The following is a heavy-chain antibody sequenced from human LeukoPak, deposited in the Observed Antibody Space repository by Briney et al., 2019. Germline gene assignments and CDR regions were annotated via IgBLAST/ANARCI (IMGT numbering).Heavy chain of an antibody. V-gene: IGHV3-23*01. CDR1: GFTFRNYA. Sequence: RSGGSLSLSCAASGFTFRNYAMSRVRPAPGKGLEWVSAIDSGGGTYYANSVKGRFTISRDNSKKTLYLQVSSLRVEDTAVYYCAKGPQGDWGQGALVTVSS. CDR2: IDSGGGT. D-gene: IGHD3-16*01. J-gene: IGHJ4*02. CDR3: AKGPQGD.